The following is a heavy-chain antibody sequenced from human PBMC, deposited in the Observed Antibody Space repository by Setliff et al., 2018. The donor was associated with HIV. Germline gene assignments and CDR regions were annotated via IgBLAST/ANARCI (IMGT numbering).Heavy chain of an antibody. CDR2: IYYSGST. CDR1: GGSISSSSYY. J-gene: IGHJ4*02. Sequence: ASETLSLTCTVSGGSISSSSYYWGWIRQPPGKGLEWIGSIYYSGSTYYNPSLKSRVTISLDTSKNRFSLQLTSVTAADTAVYYCARHRDGGTYPLDYWGQGTLVTVSS. CDR3: ARHRDGGTYPLDY. D-gene: IGHD1-26*01. V-gene: IGHV4-39*01.